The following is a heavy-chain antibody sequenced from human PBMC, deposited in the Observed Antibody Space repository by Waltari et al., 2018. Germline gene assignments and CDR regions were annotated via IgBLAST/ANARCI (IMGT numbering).Heavy chain of an antibody. CDR1: GYPFTTFA. D-gene: IGHD1-26*01. Sequence: QVQLVQSGSELKKPGASVKIACKASGYPFTTFAVDWVRQAPGQGLEWMGWISTASGNPTYARDFTGRFVFSLDTSVSTAYLQITSLKAEDTALYFCARDRVVGATDWGYWGQGTLVTVST. J-gene: IGHJ4*02. V-gene: IGHV7-4-1*02. CDR2: ISTASGNP. CDR3: ARDRVVGATDWGY.